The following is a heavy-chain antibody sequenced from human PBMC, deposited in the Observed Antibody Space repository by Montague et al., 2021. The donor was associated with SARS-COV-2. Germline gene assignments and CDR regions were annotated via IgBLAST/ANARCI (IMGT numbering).Heavy chain of an antibody. CDR3: ATDRAVHYDFDN. Sequence: SETLSLTCSVSGGSTKTMRYYWAWIRQSPGKGLEWIASVYYTGNTYYNPSLAARTAISLDTSTNHFSLTLSSVAADDTAIYYCATDRAVHYDFDNWGQGTPVIVSS. CDR1: GGSTKTMRYY. D-gene: IGHD3-22*01. V-gene: IGHV4-39*07. J-gene: IGHJ4*02. CDR2: VYYTGNT.